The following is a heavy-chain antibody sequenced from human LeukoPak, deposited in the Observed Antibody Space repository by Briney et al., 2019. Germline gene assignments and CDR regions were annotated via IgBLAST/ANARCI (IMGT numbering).Heavy chain of an antibody. Sequence: GESLKISCKGSGYSFTSYWIGWVRQMPGKGLEWMGIIYPGDSDTRYSPSFQGQVTISADKSISTAYLQWSSLKASDTAMYYCARNYCSSTSCGGMDVWGKGTTVTVSS. CDR1: GYSFTSYW. CDR2: IYPGDSDT. J-gene: IGHJ6*04. V-gene: IGHV5-51*01. D-gene: IGHD2-2*01. CDR3: ARNYCSSTSCGGMDV.